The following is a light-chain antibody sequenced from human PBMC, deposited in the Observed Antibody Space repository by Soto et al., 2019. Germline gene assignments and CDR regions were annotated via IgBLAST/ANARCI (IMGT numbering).Light chain of an antibody. V-gene: IGLV1-47*01. Sequence: QSVLTLPPSASGTPGQRVTISCSGGISNIGSNPVYWHQHLPGTAPKLLVYRNNQRPSGVPDRFSDPKSGTSDFLAISGLRYEDEADYYCAVWDERMSAYVFGTWTQVTVL. CDR1: ISNIGSNP. CDR3: AVWDERMSAYV. CDR2: RNN. J-gene: IGLJ1*01.